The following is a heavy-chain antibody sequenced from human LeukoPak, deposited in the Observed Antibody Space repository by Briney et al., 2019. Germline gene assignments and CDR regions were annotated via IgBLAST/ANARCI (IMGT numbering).Heavy chain of an antibody. Sequence: PSETLSLTCAVYGGSFSGYYWSWIRQPPGKGLEWVGEINHSGSTNYNPSLYSRVTISVDTSKNQYSLKLSSVTAADTAVYYCASLYYDFWSGSYYMDVWGKGTTVTVSS. CDR3: ASLYYDFWSGSYYMDV. V-gene: IGHV4-34*01. J-gene: IGHJ6*03. D-gene: IGHD3-3*01. CDR2: INHSGST. CDR1: GGSFSGYY.